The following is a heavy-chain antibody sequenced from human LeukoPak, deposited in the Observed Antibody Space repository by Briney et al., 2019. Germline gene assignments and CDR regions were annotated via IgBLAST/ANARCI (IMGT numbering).Heavy chain of an antibody. Sequence: ASVKVSCKASGYTFTGYYMHWVRQAPGQGLEWMGWINPNSGGTNYAQKFQGRVTMTRDTSISTAYMELSRLRSDDTAVYYCARSGYGSGTNWFDPWGQGTLVTVSS. J-gene: IGHJ5*02. D-gene: IGHD6-19*01. CDR1: GYTFTGYY. V-gene: IGHV1-2*02. CDR3: ARSGYGSGTNWFDP. CDR2: INPNSGGT.